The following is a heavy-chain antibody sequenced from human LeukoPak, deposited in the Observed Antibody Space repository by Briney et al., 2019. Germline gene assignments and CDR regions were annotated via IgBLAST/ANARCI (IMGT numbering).Heavy chain of an antibody. D-gene: IGHD5-18*01. CDR2: IYYSGST. J-gene: IGHJ3*02. V-gene: IGHV4-39*01. Sequence: PSETLSLTCTVSGDSIRSSSYYWGWIRQPPGKGLEWIGSIYYSGSTYYNPSLKSRVTISVDTSKNQFSPKLSSVTAADTAVYSCAGYTYGSVSAFDIWGQGTMVTVSS. CDR1: GDSIRSSSYY. CDR3: AGYTYGSVSAFDI.